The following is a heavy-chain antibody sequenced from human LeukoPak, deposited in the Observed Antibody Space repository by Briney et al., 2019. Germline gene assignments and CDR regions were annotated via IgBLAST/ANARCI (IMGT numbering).Heavy chain of an antibody. CDR1: GGSISYYY. Sequence: SETLSLTCTVSGGSISYYYWSWIRQPPGKRLEWIGFIYYSGNTNYNPSLRSRATMSVDTSRNQFSLRLNSVTAADTAVYYCARHDISPPHSFDIWGQGTIVTVSS. J-gene: IGHJ3*02. CDR3: ARHDISPPHSFDI. CDR2: IYYSGNT. V-gene: IGHV4-59*08.